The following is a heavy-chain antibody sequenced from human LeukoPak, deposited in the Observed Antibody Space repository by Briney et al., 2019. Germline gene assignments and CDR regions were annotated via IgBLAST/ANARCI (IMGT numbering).Heavy chain of an antibody. Sequence: PGGSLRLSCAASGFTFSSYWMHWVRQAPGKGLVWVSRINSDGSYTSYADSVKGRFTISRDNAKNTLYLQMNSLRAEDTAVYYCARETSRGRSPFDYWGQGTLVTVSS. CDR2: INSDGSYT. D-gene: IGHD6-19*01. CDR1: GFTFSSYW. V-gene: IGHV3-74*01. J-gene: IGHJ4*02. CDR3: ARETSRGRSPFDY.